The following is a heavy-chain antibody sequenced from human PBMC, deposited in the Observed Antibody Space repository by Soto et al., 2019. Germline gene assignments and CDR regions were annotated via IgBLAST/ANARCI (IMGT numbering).Heavy chain of an antibody. CDR1: GGSISSGDYY. Sequence: PSETLSLTCTVSGGSISSGDYYWSWIRQPPGKGLEWIGYIYYSGSTYYNPSLKSRVTISVDTSKNKFSLKLSSVTAADTAVYDCARAHYYGPLLWFEPWGQGTLVT. CDR2: IYYSGST. D-gene: IGHD3-10*01. J-gene: IGHJ5*02. V-gene: IGHV4-30-4*01. CDR3: ARAHYYGPLLWFEP.